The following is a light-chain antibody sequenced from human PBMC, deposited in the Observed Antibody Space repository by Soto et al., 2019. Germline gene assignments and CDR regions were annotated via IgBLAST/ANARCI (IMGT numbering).Light chain of an antibody. V-gene: IGKV1D-8*03. CDR2: AAS. CDR3: QQYYGFPWT. J-gene: IGKJ1*01. CDR1: QSISCY. Sequence: VIWMTQSPSLLSASTGDRVTISCRMSQSISCYLAWYQQKPGKAPELLIYAASTLQSGVPSRFSGSGSGTDFTLTISCLQAEEFATYYCQQYYGFPWTFGQGTKVEIK.